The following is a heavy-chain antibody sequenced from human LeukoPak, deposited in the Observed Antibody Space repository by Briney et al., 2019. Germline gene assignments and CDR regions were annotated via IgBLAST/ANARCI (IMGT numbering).Heavy chain of an antibody. J-gene: IGHJ6*02. CDR2: IDPRDSYS. D-gene: IGHD2-2*01. Sequence: GESLRISCKGFGYSFASYWITWVRQMPGKGLEWMGRIDPRDSYSNYSPSFQGHVTISADKSITTAYLQWSSLKASDTAMYYCARLGCSSTTCYEPAYYYYGMDVWGQGTTVTVSS. CDR1: GYSFASYW. V-gene: IGHV5-10-1*01. CDR3: ARLGCSSTTCYEPAYYYYGMDV.